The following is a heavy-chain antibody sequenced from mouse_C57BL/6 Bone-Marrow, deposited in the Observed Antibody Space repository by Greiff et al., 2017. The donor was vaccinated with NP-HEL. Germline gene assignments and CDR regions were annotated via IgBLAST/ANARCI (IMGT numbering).Heavy chain of an antibody. CDR1: GFTFSSYA. Sequence: EVQLVESGGGLVKPGGSLKLSCAASGFTFSSYAMSWVRQTPEKRLEWVATISDGGSYTYYPDNVKGRFTISRDNAKNNLYLQMSHLKSEDTAMYYCARDQDSNYIDYWGQGTTLTVSS. V-gene: IGHV5-4*01. D-gene: IGHD2-5*01. J-gene: IGHJ2*01. CDR3: ARDQDSNYIDY. CDR2: ISDGGSYT.